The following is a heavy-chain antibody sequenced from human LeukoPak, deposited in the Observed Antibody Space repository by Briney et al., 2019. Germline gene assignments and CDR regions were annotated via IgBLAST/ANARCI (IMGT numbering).Heavy chain of an antibody. J-gene: IGHJ4*02. CDR3: AKDAQRGFDYSNSLEY. V-gene: IGHV3-33*06. Sequence: PGKSLTLSCVASQFTFSHYGMHWARQAPGKGLEWVAVIWNDGSNQCYADSVKGRFTISRDNSQNTVYLQMNSLRAEDTAVYYCAKDAQRGFDYSNSLEYWGQGTLVTVSS. D-gene: IGHD4-11*01. CDR2: IWNDGSNQ. CDR1: QFTFSHYG.